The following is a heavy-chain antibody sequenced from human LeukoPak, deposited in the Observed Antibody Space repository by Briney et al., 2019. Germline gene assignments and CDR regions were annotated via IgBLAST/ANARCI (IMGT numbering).Heavy chain of an antibody. V-gene: IGHV3-74*01. CDR2: INTDGNDI. D-gene: IGHD6-13*01. CDR1: GFTFSSYW. J-gene: IGHJ4*02. CDR3: ARDLMGIAYRGAFYY. Sequence: PGGSLRLSCAGSGFTFSSYWMHWVRQAPGKGLVWVSRINTDGNDITYADSVKGRFTISRDNVKNSLYLQMNSLRAEDTAVYYCARDLMGIAYRGAFYYWGQGTLVTVSS.